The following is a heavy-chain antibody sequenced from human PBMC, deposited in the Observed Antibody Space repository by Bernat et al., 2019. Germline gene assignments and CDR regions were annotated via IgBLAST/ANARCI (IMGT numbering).Heavy chain of an antibody. Sequence: EVHLVESGGDLVKPGGSLRLSCAVSGWSLTDAWMSWVRQAPGKGLEWVGRSKGKIDGGTTDYAAPVKGRFTMSRDESKNTLYLELNSVKLEDTAVYYCTTDNGVSAFDIWGQGTRVTVSS. D-gene: IGHD2-8*01. V-gene: IGHV3-15*01. CDR1: GWSLTDAW. CDR2: SKGKIDGGTT. J-gene: IGHJ3*02. CDR3: TTDNGVSAFDI.